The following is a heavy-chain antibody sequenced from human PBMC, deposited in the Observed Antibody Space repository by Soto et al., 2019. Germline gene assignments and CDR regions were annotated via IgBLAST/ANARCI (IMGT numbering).Heavy chain of an antibody. D-gene: IGHD4-17*01. V-gene: IGHV3-23*01. Sequence: EVQLLESGGDLVQPGRSLRLSCAASGFTFSGYAMSWVRQAPGKGLEWVSVIHGGGNSAYYADSVKGRFTISRDNSKNTLYLQMSSLRGEDTVVYYCAKNRGRVTTPWHFDYWGQGTLVTVSS. CDR2: IHGGGNSA. CDR3: AKNRGRVTTPWHFDY. J-gene: IGHJ4*02. CDR1: GFTFSGYA.